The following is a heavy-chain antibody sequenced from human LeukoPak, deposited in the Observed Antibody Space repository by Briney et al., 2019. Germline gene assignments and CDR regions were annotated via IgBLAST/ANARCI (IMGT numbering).Heavy chain of an antibody. CDR1: GGSLSGYF. V-gene: IGHV4-34*01. J-gene: IGHJ3*02. CDR2: INHSGST. CDR3: ARVQLGDAFDI. D-gene: IGHD2-2*01. Sequence: SETLSLTCAVYGGSLSGYFWSWIRQPPGKGLEWIGEINHSGSTSHNPSLKSRVTISVDKSKNQFSLKLSSVTAADTAVYYCARVQLGDAFDIWGQGTMVTVSS.